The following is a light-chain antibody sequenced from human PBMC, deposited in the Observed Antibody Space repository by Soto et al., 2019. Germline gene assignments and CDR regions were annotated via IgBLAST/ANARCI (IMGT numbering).Light chain of an antibody. CDR2: DAS. V-gene: IGKV3-15*01. CDR3: QQYNNWRT. Sequence: EIVMTQSPATLSVPLGERATLSCRASQSVSSSLAWHQQKPGQDPRLLIHDASTRATGIPARFSGSVSGTEFTLTISSLQSEDAAFYYCQQYNNWRTFGQGTKVEIK. J-gene: IGKJ1*01. CDR1: QSVSSS.